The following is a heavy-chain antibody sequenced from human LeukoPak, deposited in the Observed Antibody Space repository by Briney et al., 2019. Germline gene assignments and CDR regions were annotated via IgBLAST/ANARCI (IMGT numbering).Heavy chain of an antibody. CDR1: GFTFSDYY. D-gene: IGHD3-3*01. CDR3: ARDQYYDFWSGHRTFDY. Sequence: GGSLRLSCAASGFTFSDYYMSWIRQAPGKGLAWVSYISSRGNSIYYADSVKGRFTISRDNAKNSLYLQMNSLRAEDTAVYYCARDQYYDFWSGHRTFDYWGQGTLVTVSS. V-gene: IGHV3-11*04. J-gene: IGHJ4*02. CDR2: ISSRGNSI.